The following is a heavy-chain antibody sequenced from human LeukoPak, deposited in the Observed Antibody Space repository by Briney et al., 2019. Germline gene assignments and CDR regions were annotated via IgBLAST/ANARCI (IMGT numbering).Heavy chain of an antibody. J-gene: IGHJ4*02. V-gene: IGHV1-2*02. CDR3: ARGDYDILTGYYLYYFDY. CDR1: GYTVTGYY. Sequence: GSVKVSCKASGYTVTGYYMHSVRQAPGHGLEWRGWINPNSGGTNYAQKFQARVTMTRDTSISTAYMELSRLRSDDTAVYYCARGDYDILTGYYLYYFDYWGQGTLVTVSS. D-gene: IGHD3-9*01. CDR2: INPNSGGT.